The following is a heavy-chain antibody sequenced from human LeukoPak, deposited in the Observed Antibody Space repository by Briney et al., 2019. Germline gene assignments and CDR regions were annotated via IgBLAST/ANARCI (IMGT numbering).Heavy chain of an antibody. CDR1: GGTFSSYA. Sequence: SVKVSCKASGGTFSSYAISWVRQAPGQGLEWMGGIIPIFGTANYAQKFQGRVTITADKSTSTAYMELSSLRSEDTAVYYCARDQAPIRFLEWLSPRYYYYYMDVWGKGTTVTVSS. CDR3: ARDQAPIRFLEWLSPRYYYYYMDV. CDR2: IIPIFGTA. D-gene: IGHD3-3*01. V-gene: IGHV1-69*06. J-gene: IGHJ6*03.